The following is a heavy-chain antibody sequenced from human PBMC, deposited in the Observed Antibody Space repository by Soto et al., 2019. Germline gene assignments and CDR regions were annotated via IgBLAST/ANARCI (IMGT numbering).Heavy chain of an antibody. CDR3: TTDSDFSTRLVRFDY. CDR1: GFTCTTAW. CDR2: IKSKVDGGTT. V-gene: IGHV3-15*07. D-gene: IGHD3-3*01. Sequence: GGSLRLSCAASGFTCTTAWINWVRQAPGKGLEWVGRIKSKVDGGTTDFAAPVKGRFAISRDDSRSMMYMQMNSLKIEDTAVYYCTTDSDFSTRLVRFDYWGRGTLVTVSS. J-gene: IGHJ4*01.